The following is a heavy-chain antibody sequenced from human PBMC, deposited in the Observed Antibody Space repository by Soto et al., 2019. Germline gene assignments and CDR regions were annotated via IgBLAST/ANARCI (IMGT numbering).Heavy chain of an antibody. CDR2: IYYSGSI. J-gene: IGHJ6*02. V-gene: IGHV4-59*12. Sequence: SETLSLTCTVSGGSISNYYWSWIRQPPGKGLEWIGYIYYSGSINYNPSLKSRVTISVDTSKNQFSLKLSSVTAADTAVYYCARDTRRGYYYYYGMDVWGQGTTVTVSS. CDR1: GGSISNYY. CDR3: ARDTRRGYYYYYGMDV.